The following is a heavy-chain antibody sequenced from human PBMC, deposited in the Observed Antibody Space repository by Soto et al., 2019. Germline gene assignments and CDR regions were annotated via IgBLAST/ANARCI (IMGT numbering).Heavy chain of an antibody. CDR1: GGSISSSSYY. D-gene: IGHD3-22*01. CDR3: AGGGSIVVATRRLMDV. CDR2: FYYSGST. Sequence: SETLSLTWTVSGGSISSSSYYWGWIRQSPGKGLEWIGSFYYSGSTYYSPTLRSRVATSIDTQKNQFSLQLSSVTVADTAFYYCAGGGSIVVATRRLMDVWGKGTTVTVSS. J-gene: IGHJ6*03. V-gene: IGHV4-39*07.